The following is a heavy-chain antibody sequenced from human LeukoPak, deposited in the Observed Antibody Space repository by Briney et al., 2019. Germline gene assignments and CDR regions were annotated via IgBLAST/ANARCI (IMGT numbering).Heavy chain of an antibody. J-gene: IGHJ1*01. V-gene: IGHV3-30*02. Sequence: GGSLRLSCAASGFTFSSYGMHWVRQAPGKGLEWVAFIPYDGDNRYYADSVKGRFSISRDNSKNTLYLQMNSLRVDDTAVYYCAKPVEMATITPEHWGQGTLVTVSS. CDR1: GFTFSSYG. D-gene: IGHD5-24*01. CDR3: AKPVEMATITPEH. CDR2: IPYDGDNR.